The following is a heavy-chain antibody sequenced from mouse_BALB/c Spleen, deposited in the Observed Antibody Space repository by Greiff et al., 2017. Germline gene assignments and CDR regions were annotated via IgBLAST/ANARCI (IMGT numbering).Heavy chain of an antibody. Sequence: QVQLQQPGAELVRPGASVKLSCKASGYTFTSYWINWVKQRPGQGLEWIGNIYPSDSYTNYNQKFKDKATLTVDKSSSTAYMQLSSPTSEDSAVYYCTRGPNWDWFAYWGQGTLVTVSA. CDR3: TRGPNWDWFAY. V-gene: IGHV1-69*02. D-gene: IGHD4-1*02. J-gene: IGHJ3*01. CDR1: GYTFTSYW. CDR2: IYPSDSYT.